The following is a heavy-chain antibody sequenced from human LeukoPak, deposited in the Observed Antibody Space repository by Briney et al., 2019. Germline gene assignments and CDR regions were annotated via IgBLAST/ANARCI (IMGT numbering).Heavy chain of an antibody. D-gene: IGHD2-21*01. V-gene: IGHV3-66*04. Sequence: GGSLRLSCAASGFTVSSNYMSWVRQAPGKGLEWVSVIYSGGSTYYADSVKGRFTISRDNSKNTLYPQMNSLRAEDTAVYYCARPHRSTIGAFDIWGQGTMVTVSS. CDR2: IYSGGST. CDR3: ARPHRSTIGAFDI. J-gene: IGHJ3*02. CDR1: GFTVSSNY.